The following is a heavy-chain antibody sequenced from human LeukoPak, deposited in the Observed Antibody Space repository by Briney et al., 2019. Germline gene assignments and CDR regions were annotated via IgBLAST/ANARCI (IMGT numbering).Heavy chain of an antibody. CDR1: GGSISSGSYY. V-gene: IGHV4-61*02. CDR3: AASLNPRPLDC. CDR2: IYTSGST. Sequence: SETLSLTCTVSGGSISSGSYYWSWIRQPAGKGLEWIGRIYTSGSTNYNPSLKSRVTVSVDTSKNQFSLKLSSVTAADTAVYYCAASLNPRPLDCWGQGTLVTVSS. J-gene: IGHJ4*02.